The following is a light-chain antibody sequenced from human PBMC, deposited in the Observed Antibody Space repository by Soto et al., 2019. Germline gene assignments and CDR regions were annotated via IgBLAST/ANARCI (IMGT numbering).Light chain of an antibody. V-gene: IGKV3-20*01. CDR2: GAS. J-gene: IGKJ1*01. Sequence: EIVLTQSPGTLSLSPGERGTLSCMASQTVNSNYLAWYQRKPGQAPRLLIYGASNRATNIPHRFSGSGSGTVCTLTITRLEPEYFAVYYCQQYGSSPPTFGQGTKVAIK. CDR3: QQYGSSPPT. CDR1: QTVNSNY.